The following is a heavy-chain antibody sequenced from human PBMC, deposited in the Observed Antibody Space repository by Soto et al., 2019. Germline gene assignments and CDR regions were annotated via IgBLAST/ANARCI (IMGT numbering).Heavy chain of an antibody. CDR1: GFTFSSYA. CDR2: ISGSGGST. V-gene: IGHV3-23*01. CDR3: GKGSWEGCSGCSCYPFSF. Sequence: EVQLLESGGGLVQPGGSLRLSCAASGFTFSSYAMSWVRQAPGKGLEWVSAISGSGGSTYYADSVKGRFTISRDNSQNHLYLQMDSLRAEDTAVYYCGKGSWEGCSGCSCYPFSFWGQGTLVTVSS. D-gene: IGHD2-15*01. J-gene: IGHJ4*02.